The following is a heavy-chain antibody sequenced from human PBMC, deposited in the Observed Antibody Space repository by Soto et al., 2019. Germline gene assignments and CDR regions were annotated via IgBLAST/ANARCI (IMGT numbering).Heavy chain of an antibody. CDR1: GDSVSSNSAA. Sequence: QTLSLTCAISGDSVSSNSAAWSWIRQSPSRGLEWLGRTFYRSKWCNDYAVSVKGRITINPDTSKNQFSLQLNSVTPEDTAVYYCAKEGGNHYYYYAMDVWGQGTTVTVSS. D-gene: IGHD1-26*01. CDR3: AKEGGNHYYYYAMDV. J-gene: IGHJ6*02. V-gene: IGHV6-1*01. CDR2: TFYRSKWCN.